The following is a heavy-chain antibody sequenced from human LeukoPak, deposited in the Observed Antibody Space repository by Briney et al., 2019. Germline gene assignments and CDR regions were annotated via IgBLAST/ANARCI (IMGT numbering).Heavy chain of an antibody. V-gene: IGHV3-30*18. D-gene: IGHD3-3*01. CDR2: ISYDGSNK. CDR1: GFTFSSYG. CDR3: AKDGGGRFLEWTKDYFDY. J-gene: IGHJ4*02. Sequence: GRSLRLSCAASGFTFSSYGMHWVRQAPGKGLEWVAVISYDGSNKYYADSVKGRFTISRDNSKNTLYLQINSLRAEDTAVYYCAKDGGGRFLEWTKDYFDYWGQGTLVTVSS.